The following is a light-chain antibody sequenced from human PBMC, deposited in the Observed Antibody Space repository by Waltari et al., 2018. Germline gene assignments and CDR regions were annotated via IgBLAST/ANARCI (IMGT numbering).Light chain of an antibody. CDR3: SSYAGSNNFGV. CDR2: EVN. J-gene: IGLJ1*01. CDR1: SRDVGGYNY. V-gene: IGLV2-8*01. Sequence: QSALTQPPSASGSPGQSVTISCTGTSRDVGGYNYVSWYQQHPGKAPKLMIYEVNKRPSGVPDRFSGSKSGNTASLTVSGLQAEDEADYYCSSYAGSNNFGVFGTGTKVTVL.